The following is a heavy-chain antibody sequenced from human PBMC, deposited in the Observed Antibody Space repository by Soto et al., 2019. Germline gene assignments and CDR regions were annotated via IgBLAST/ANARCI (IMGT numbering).Heavy chain of an antibody. Sequence: EVQLVESGGGLVQPGGSLRLSCAASGFTFSSYWMSWVRQAPGKGLEWVANIKQDGSEKYYVDSVKGRFTISRDNAKNSLYLQMNSLRAEDTAVYYCAREGYYDFWSGYYRFFDYWGQGTLVTVSS. CDR3: AREGYYDFWSGYYRFFDY. CDR1: GFTFSSYW. D-gene: IGHD3-3*01. CDR2: IKQDGSEK. V-gene: IGHV3-7*01. J-gene: IGHJ4*02.